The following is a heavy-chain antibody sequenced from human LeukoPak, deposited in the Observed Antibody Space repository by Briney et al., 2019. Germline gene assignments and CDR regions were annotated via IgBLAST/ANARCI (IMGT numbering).Heavy chain of an antibody. V-gene: IGHV3-23*01. Sequence: GGSLRLSCAASGFTFSSYAMSWVRQAPGKGLEWVSAISGSGGSTYYADSVKGRFTISRDNSKNTLYLQMNSLRAEDTAVYYCAKDRVRGIVVVITPIYFDYWGQGTLVTVSS. CDR3: AKDRVRGIVVVITPIYFDY. CDR2: ISGSGGST. CDR1: GFTFSSYA. D-gene: IGHD3-22*01. J-gene: IGHJ4*02.